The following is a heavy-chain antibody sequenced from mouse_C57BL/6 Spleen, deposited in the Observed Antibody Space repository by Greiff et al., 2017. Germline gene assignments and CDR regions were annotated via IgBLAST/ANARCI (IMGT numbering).Heavy chain of an antibody. Sequence: QVQLQQSGPELVRPGASVTLSCKASGYTFTDYEMNWVKQTPVHGLEWIGAIYPEAGGTAYNQKFKGKAILTADTSSSTAYMELRSLTSEDSAVYYCTSCYDHWGQGTLVTVSA. CDR1: GYTFTDYE. J-gene: IGHJ3*01. V-gene: IGHV1-15*01. CDR3: TSCYDH. D-gene: IGHD2-3*01. CDR2: IYPEAGGT.